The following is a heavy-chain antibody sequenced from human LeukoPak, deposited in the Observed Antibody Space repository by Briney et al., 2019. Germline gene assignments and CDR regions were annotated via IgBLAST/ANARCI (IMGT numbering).Heavy chain of an antibody. CDR2: IGDSGGST. Sequence: GGSLRLSCAASGFTVSSNYMSWVRQGPGKGLEWVSAIGDSGGSTYSADSVKGRFTISRDNSMHTLYLQMSSLRPEDTAVYYCAKDNAAAAGNWNYYYGMDVWGQGTTVTVSS. CDR3: AKDNAAAAGNWNYYYGMDV. V-gene: IGHV3-23*01. J-gene: IGHJ6*02. D-gene: IGHD6-25*01. CDR1: GFTVSSNY.